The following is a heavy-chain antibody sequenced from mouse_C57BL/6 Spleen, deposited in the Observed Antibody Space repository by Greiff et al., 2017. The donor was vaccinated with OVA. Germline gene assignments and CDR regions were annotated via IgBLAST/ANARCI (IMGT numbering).Heavy chain of an antibody. D-gene: IGHD2-4*01. V-gene: IGHV1-53*01. CDR2: INPSNGGT. J-gene: IGHJ3*01. CDR3: ARGGPYYDYDEDFAY. CDR1: GYTFTSYW. Sequence: VKLQQPGTELVKPGASVKLSCKASGYTFTSYWMHWVKQRPGQGLEWIGNINPSNGGTNYNEKFKSKATLTVDKSSSTAYMQLSSLTSEDSAVYYCARGGPYYDYDEDFAYWGQGTLVTVSA.